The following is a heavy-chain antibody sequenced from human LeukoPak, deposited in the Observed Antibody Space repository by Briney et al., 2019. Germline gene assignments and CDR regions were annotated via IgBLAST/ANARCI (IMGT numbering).Heavy chain of an antibody. D-gene: IGHD1-1*01. V-gene: IGHV3-21*01. Sequence: GGSLRLSCAASGFTFSSYSMNWVRQAPGKGLEWVSSISSSSSYIYYADSVKGRFTISRDNAKNSLYLQMNSLRAEDTAVYYCARDRVPLDDSMDVWGKGTTVTVSS. CDR3: ARDRVPLDDSMDV. CDR2: ISSSSSYI. J-gene: IGHJ6*04. CDR1: GFTFSSYS.